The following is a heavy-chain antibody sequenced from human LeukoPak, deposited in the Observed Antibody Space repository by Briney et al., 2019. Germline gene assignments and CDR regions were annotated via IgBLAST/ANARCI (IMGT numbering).Heavy chain of an antibody. CDR3: ARLPDDYGDY. CDR2: IYPGDSDT. Sequence: GEALKISGKGSGYSLTSYWIGGVRQMPGKCLEWIGIIYPGDSDTRYSPSCQGQFTISADKAISTAYLQWRSLKASDTAMYYCARLPDDYGDYWGQGTLVTVSS. J-gene: IGHJ4*02. CDR1: GYSLTSYW. V-gene: IGHV5-51*01. D-gene: IGHD4-17*01.